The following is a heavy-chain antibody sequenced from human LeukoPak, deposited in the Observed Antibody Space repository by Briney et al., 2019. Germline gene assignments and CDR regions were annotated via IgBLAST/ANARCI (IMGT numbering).Heavy chain of an antibody. V-gene: IGHV3-20*04. J-gene: IGHJ4*02. CDR3: ARDQTYYYDSSGYFDY. D-gene: IGHD3-22*01. Sequence: GGSLRLSCAASGFTFSSYAMHWVRQAPGKGLEWVSGINWNGGSTGYADSVKGRFTISRDNAKNSLYLQMNSLRAEDTALYYCARDQTYYYDSSGYFDYWGQGTLVTVSS. CDR1: GFTFSSYA. CDR2: INWNGGST.